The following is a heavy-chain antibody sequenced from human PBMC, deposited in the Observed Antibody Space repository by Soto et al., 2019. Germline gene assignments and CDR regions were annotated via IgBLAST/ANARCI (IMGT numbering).Heavy chain of an antibody. CDR3: ARSIVLMVYAIVAFDI. V-gene: IGHV1-69*13. CDR1: GGTFSSYA. D-gene: IGHD2-8*01. J-gene: IGHJ3*02. Sequence: SVKVSCKASGGTFSSYAISWVRQAPGQGLEWMGGIIPIFGTANYAQKFQGRVTITADESTSTAYMELSSLRSEDTAVYYCARSIVLMVYAIVAFDIWGQGTMVTVSS. CDR2: IIPIFGTA.